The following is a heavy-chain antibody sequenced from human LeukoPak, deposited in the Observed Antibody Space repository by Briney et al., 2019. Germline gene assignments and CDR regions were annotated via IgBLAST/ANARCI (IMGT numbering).Heavy chain of an antibody. D-gene: IGHD5-18*01. CDR1: GFTFSDYY. CDR3: ATSVDKALDFDY. CDR2: ISSSSTYT. V-gene: IGHV3-11*03. Sequence: GGSLRLSCAASGFTFSDYYMSWIRQAPGKGLEWVSYISSSSTYTNYADSVKGRFTIYRDNAKNSLYLQMNSLRAEDTAVYYCATSVDKALDFDYWGQGTLVTVSS. J-gene: IGHJ4*02.